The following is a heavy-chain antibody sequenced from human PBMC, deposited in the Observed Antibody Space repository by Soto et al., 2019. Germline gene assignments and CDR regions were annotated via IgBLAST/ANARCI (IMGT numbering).Heavy chain of an antibody. CDR2: ISAYNGNT. Sequence: ASVKVSCKASGYTFTSYGISWVRQAPGQGLEWMGWISAYNGNTNYAQKLQGRVTMTTDTSTSTAYMEPRSLRSDDTAVYYCARDQFHYDILTGDYYYYMDVWGKGTTVTVSS. J-gene: IGHJ6*03. V-gene: IGHV1-18*01. D-gene: IGHD3-9*01. CDR1: GYTFTSYG. CDR3: ARDQFHYDILTGDYYYYMDV.